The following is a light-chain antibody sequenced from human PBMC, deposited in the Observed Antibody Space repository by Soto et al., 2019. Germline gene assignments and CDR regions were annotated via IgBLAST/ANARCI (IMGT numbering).Light chain of an antibody. Sequence: QSVLTQSPSASASLGASVKLTCTLSSGHSSYAIAWHLQQPEKGPRYLMKVDSDGSHNKGDGVPDRFSGSRSGAERYLTISSLQSEDEGYYYCQTWGAGIHVVFGGGTKLTVL. V-gene: IGLV4-69*01. CDR2: VDSDGSH. CDR3: QTWGAGIHVV. J-gene: IGLJ2*01. CDR1: SGHSSYA.